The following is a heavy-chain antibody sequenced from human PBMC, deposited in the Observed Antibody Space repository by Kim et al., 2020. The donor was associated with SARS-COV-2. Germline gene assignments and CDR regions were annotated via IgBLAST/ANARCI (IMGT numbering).Heavy chain of an antibody. D-gene: IGHD6-19*01. Sequence: STYYADSVKGRFTISRDNSKNTLYLQMNSLRAEDTAVYYCAKVLTMAGNYWGQGTLVTVSS. V-gene: IGHV3-23*01. CDR3: AKVLTMAGNY. CDR2: ST. J-gene: IGHJ4*02.